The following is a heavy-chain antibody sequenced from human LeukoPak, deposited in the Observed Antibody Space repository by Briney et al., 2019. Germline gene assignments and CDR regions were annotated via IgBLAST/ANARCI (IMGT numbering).Heavy chain of an antibody. CDR2: INPNSGGT. V-gene: IGHV1-2*02. Sequence: ASVKVSCKASGYTFTGYYMHWVRQAPGQGLEWMGWINPNSGGTNYAQKFQGRVTMTRDTSISTAYMELSRLRSDDTAVYYCARSRIAAAGTVNWFDPWGQGTLVTVSS. CDR3: ARSRIAAAGTVNWFDP. J-gene: IGHJ5*02. CDR1: GYTFTGYY. D-gene: IGHD6-13*01.